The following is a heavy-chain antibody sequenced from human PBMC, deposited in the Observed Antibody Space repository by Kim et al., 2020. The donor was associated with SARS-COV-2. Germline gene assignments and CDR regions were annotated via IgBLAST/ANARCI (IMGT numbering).Heavy chain of an antibody. D-gene: IGHD5-18*01. J-gene: IGHJ6*02. V-gene: IGHV4-59*13. CDR1: GGSISSYY. Sequence: SETLSLTCTVSGGSISSYYWSWIRQPPGKGLEWIGYIYYSGSTNYNPSLKSRVTISVDTSKNQFSLKLSSVTAADTAVYYCARDSGTVSGYSYGEAIYYYYGMDVWGQGTTVTVSS. CDR2: IYYSGST. CDR3: ARDSGTVSGYSYGEAIYYYYGMDV.